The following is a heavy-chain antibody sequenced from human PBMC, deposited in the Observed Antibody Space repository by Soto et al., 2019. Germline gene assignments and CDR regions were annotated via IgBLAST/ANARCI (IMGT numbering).Heavy chain of an antibody. D-gene: IGHD2-15*01. J-gene: IGHJ4*02. CDR1: GYTLTNYA. Sequence: QVQLVQSAAEVKKPGASVKVSCKASGYTLTNYAISWVRQAPGQGPEWMGWINTYNGNSNYAQKFQGRVTMTTETSTNTAYMELRSLTSDDTAVYYCEGDCTGGSCFCIYWGQGTLVTVSS. CDR3: EGDCTGGSCFCIY. V-gene: IGHV1-18*01. CDR2: INTYNGNS.